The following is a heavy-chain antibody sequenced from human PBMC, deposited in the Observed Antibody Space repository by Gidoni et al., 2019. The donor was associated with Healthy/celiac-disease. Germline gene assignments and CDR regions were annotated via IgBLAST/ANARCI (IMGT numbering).Heavy chain of an antibody. CDR2: ISSSSSYI. D-gene: IGHD1-26*01. CDR3: AREEGSGSFDYYYGMDV. CDR1: GFTFSSYS. Sequence: EVQLVESGGGLVKPGGSLRLSCSASGFTFSSYSMNWVRPAPGKGLEWVSSISSSSSYIYYADSVKGRFTISRDNAKNALYLQMNSLRAEDTAVYYCAREEGSGSFDYYYGMDVWGQGTTVTVSS. J-gene: IGHJ6*02. V-gene: IGHV3-21*01.